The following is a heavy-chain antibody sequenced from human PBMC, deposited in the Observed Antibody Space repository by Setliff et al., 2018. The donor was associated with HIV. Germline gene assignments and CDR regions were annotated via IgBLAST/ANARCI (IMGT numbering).Heavy chain of an antibody. Sequence: SETLSLTCSVSSDSLSGHFWSWIRQPPGKGLEWIGSILYSGTTDYNPSLRSRLSISIDTSKAQFSLNLSSVTAADTAVYYCARGRTGHDYWGQGMLVTVSS. J-gene: IGHJ4*02. CDR1: SDSLSGHF. CDR2: ILYSGTT. V-gene: IGHV4-59*11. CDR3: ARGRTGHDY.